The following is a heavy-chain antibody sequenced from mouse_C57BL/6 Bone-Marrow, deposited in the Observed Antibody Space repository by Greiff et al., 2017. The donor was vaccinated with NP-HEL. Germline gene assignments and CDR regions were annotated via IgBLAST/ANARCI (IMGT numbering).Heavy chain of an antibody. V-gene: IGHV1-82*01. CDR3: ARRRGYAMDY. CDR2: IYPGDGST. Sequence: VQLQQSGPELVKPGASVKISCKASGYAFSSSWMNWVKQRPGKGLEWIGRIYPGDGSTNYNGKFKGKATLTADKSSSTAYMQLSSLTSEDSAVYFCARRRGYAMDYWGQGTSVTVSS. CDR1: GYAFSSSW. D-gene: IGHD3-3*01. J-gene: IGHJ4*01.